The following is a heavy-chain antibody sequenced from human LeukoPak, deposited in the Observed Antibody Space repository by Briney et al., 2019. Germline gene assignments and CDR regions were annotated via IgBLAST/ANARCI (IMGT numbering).Heavy chain of an antibody. D-gene: IGHD3-9*01. CDR1: GGPISSGASY. V-gene: IGHV4-31*03. Sequence: SETLSLTCTVSGGPISSGASYWSWIRQHPGKGLEWIGYIYYTGITYYNPSLKSRVTIFVGTSKNQFSLKLSSVTAADTAVYYCAGAVGYDFLAGYYRGWYFDLWGRGTLVTVSS. CDR3: AGAVGYDFLAGYYRGWYFDL. CDR2: IYYTGIT. J-gene: IGHJ2*01.